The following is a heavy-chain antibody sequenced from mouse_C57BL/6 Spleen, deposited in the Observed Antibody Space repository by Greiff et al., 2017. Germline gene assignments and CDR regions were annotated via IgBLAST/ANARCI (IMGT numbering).Heavy chain of an antibody. CDR3: AREEVGYYVGY. J-gene: IGHJ2*01. D-gene: IGHD1-1*02. CDR1: GYTFTSYW. V-gene: IGHV1-55*01. CDR2: IYPGSGST. Sequence: QVQLQQPGAELVKPGASVKMSCKASGYTFTSYWITWVKQRPGQGLEWIGDIYPGSGSTNYNEKFKGKATLTVDTSSSTAYMQPSSLTSEDSAVYYCAREEVGYYVGYWGQGTTLTVSS.